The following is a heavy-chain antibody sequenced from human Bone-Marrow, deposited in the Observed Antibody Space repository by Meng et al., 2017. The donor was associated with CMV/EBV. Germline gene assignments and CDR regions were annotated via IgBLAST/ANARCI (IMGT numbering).Heavy chain of an antibody. V-gene: IGHV3-74*01. D-gene: IGHD3-9*01. J-gene: IGHJ4*02. Sequence: GGSLRLSCAASGFTFSSYWMHWVRQAPGKGLVWVSRINSDGSSTSYADSVKGRFTIYRDNARNSLYLELNSLTAEDTAVYSCARDRDWAFDYWGQGTLVTVSS. CDR1: GFTFSSYW. CDR3: ARDRDWAFDY. CDR2: INSDGSST.